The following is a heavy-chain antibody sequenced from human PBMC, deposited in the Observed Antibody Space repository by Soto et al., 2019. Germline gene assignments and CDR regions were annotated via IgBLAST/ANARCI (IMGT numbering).Heavy chain of an antibody. CDR3: ARQIYDSDTGPNSQYYFDS. D-gene: IGHD3-22*01. J-gene: IGHJ4*02. V-gene: IGHV5-10-1*01. Sequence: PGESLKISCKGSGYSFAGYWITWVRQKPGKGLEWMGRIDPSDSQTYYSPSFRGHVTISVTKSITTVFLQWSSLRASDTAMYYCARQIYDSDTGPNSQYYFDSGGQGPPVTVPS. CDR2: IDPSDSQT. CDR1: GYSFAGYW.